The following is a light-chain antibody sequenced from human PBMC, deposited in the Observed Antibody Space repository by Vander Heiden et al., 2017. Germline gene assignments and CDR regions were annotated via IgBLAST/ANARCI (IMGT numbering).Light chain of an antibody. CDR3: QQAHSFPHT. CDR2: AAS. Sequence: DIQMTQSPSSVSASVGDRVILPCRASQGIDSWLAWYQQKPGKAPKLLIYAASSLKNGVPSRFRGSGSGTDFTLTISSLQPEEFATYFCQQAHSFPHTFGQGTKLEIK. CDR1: QGIDSW. J-gene: IGKJ2*01. V-gene: IGKV1D-12*01.